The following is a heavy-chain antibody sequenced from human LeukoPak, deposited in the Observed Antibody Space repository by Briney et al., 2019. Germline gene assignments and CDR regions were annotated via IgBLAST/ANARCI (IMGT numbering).Heavy chain of an antibody. J-gene: IGHJ4*02. D-gene: IGHD3-22*01. CDR2: LRSKGYGGTT. V-gene: IGHV3-49*04. Sequence: GGSLRLFCTAYGFTFGDYAMSWVRQAPGNGPDVLSFLRSKGYGGTTEYAASVKGRFTISRDDSKTIAYLQMNSLKTEDTAVYYCTRGAYYYDSSGYPRFDYWGQGTLVTVSS. CDR1: GFTFGDYA. CDR3: TRGAYYYDSSGYPRFDY.